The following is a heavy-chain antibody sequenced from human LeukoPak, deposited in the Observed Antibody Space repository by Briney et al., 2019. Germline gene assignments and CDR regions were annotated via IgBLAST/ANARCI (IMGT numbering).Heavy chain of an antibody. CDR2: INPNSGGT. CDR3: ARDRIAAEYYYYYMDV. V-gene: IGHV1-2*02. Sequence: ASVKVSCKASGYTFTGYYMHWVRQASGQGLEWIGWINPNSGGTNYAQKFQGRVTMTRDTSISTAYMELSRLRSDDTAVYYCARDRIAAEYYYYYMDVWGKGTTVTVSS. J-gene: IGHJ6*03. CDR1: GYTFTGYY. D-gene: IGHD6-13*01.